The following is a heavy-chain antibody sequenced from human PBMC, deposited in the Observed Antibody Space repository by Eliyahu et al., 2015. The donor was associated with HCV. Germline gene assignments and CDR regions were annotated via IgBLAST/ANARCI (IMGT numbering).Heavy chain of an antibody. Sequence: EVQLVESGGGLVQPGGSLRLSCAASGFTFSNYNINWVRQAPGKGLEWVSYISSSSSTIYYADSXKGRFTISRDNAKNSLYLQMNSLRAEDTAVYYCARAEGYCSSTSCFLYFDYWGQGTLLTVSS. CDR2: ISSSSSTI. V-gene: IGHV3-48*01. D-gene: IGHD2-2*01. J-gene: IGHJ4*02. CDR1: GFTFSNYN. CDR3: ARAEGYCSSTSCFLYFDY.